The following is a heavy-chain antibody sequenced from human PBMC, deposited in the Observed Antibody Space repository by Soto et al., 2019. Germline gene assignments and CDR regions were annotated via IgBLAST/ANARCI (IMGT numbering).Heavy chain of an antibody. V-gene: IGHV4-4*02. J-gene: IGHJ6*02. CDR1: GGSISSSNW. CDR3: ASSSGQLLGGGMDV. D-gene: IGHD2-2*01. CDR2: ICHSGST. Sequence: QVPLQESGPGLVKPSGTLSLTCAVSGGSISSSNWWSWVRQPPGKGLEWIGEICHSGSTNYNPSLNSRVPISVDKSKNQVSVKLGSVTAADTAVYYWASSSGQLLGGGMDVWGQGTTVTVSS.